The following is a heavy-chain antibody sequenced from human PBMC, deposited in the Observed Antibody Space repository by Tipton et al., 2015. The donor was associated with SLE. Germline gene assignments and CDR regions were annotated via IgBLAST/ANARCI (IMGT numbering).Heavy chain of an antibody. J-gene: IGHJ6*02. CDR1: GFTFSNFV. V-gene: IGHV3-64*02. Sequence: SLRLSCAASGFTFSNFVMHWVRQAPGKGLEYVSGISSNGGSTYYADSVKGRFTISRDNSKNTLYLQMGGLRVEDMAVFYCARGGMDVWGQGTTVTVSS. CDR2: ISSNGGST. CDR3: ARGGMDV.